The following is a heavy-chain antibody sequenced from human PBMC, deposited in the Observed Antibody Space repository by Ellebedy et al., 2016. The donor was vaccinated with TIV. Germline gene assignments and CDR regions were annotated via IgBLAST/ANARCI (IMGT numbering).Heavy chain of an antibody. Sequence: GGSLRLSCAASGFIFSTYAVSWVRQAPGKGLEWVSSISAGGGTTYYADSVKGRFTISRENSKNTLYLQMNSLRAEDTAVYYCATWGNDAFDFWGQGTMVTVSS. CDR2: ISAGGGTT. J-gene: IGHJ3*01. CDR1: GFIFSTYA. D-gene: IGHD7-27*01. CDR3: ATWGNDAFDF. V-gene: IGHV3-23*01.